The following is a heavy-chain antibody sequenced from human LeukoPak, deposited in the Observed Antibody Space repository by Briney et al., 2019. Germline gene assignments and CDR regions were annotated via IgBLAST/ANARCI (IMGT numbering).Heavy chain of an antibody. CDR3: AKISGYSTSWYYFDD. CDR1: GFTVSSNY. D-gene: IGHD6-13*01. Sequence: PGGSLRLSCAASGFTVSSNYMTWVRQAPGKGLEWVSVIYSGGMTYYADSVKGRFTISRDNSENKMYLQINSLRAEDTAVYYCAKISGYSTSWYYFDDWGQGTLVTVSS. CDR2: IYSGGMT. J-gene: IGHJ4*02. V-gene: IGHV3-66*01.